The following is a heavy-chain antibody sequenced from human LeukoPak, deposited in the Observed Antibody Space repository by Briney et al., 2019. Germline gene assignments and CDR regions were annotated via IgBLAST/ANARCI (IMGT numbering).Heavy chain of an antibody. V-gene: IGHV3-23*01. J-gene: IGHJ4*02. Sequence: GGSLRLSCAASGFTFSSDVMSWVRQTPGKGLEWVSGISGSGNSSYYADSVKGRFTISRDNSKNTLYLQMNSLRGDDTAVYYCARSPTAYCDGDCFRYFDYWGQGTLGTVSS. D-gene: IGHD2-21*02. CDR3: ARSPTAYCDGDCFRYFDY. CDR1: GFTFSSDV. CDR2: ISGSGNSS.